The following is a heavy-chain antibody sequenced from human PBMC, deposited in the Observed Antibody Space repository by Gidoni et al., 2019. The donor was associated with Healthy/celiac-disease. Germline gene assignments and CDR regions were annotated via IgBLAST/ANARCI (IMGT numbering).Heavy chain of an antibody. CDR1: GGSISSYY. D-gene: IGHD4-17*01. Sequence: QVQLQESGPGLVKPSETLSLTCTVSGGSISSYYWSWIRQPPGKGLEWIGYIYYSGSTNYNPSLKSRVTISVDTSKNQFSLKLSSVTAADTAVYYCARGQTTVTHFDYWGQGTLVTVSS. CDR2: IYYSGST. V-gene: IGHV4-59*01. J-gene: IGHJ4*02. CDR3: ARGQTTVTHFDY.